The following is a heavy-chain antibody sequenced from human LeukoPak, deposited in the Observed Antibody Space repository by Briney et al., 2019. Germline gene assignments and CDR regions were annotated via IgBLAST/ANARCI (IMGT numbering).Heavy chain of an antibody. D-gene: IGHD3-9*01. J-gene: IGHJ4*02. CDR2: IRYDGSNK. CDR3: AIYDIPDY. V-gene: IGHV3-30*02. CDR1: GFTFSSYG. Sequence: GGSLRLSCAASGFTFSSYGMHWVRQAPGKGLEWVAFIRYDGSNKYYADSVKGRFTISRDNAKNSLYLQMNSLRAEDTAVYYCAIYDIPDYWGQGTLVTVSS.